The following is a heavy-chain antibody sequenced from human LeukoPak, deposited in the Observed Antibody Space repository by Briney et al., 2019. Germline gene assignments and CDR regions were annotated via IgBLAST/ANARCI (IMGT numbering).Heavy chain of an antibody. CDR3: ARDRSAEYFDL. CDR1: GGSIISYY. Sequence: SETLSLTCTVSGGSIISYYWSWIRQPAGKGLEWIGRIYPSGTTNYNPSLRSRVTMSLDTSRNQFSLKLSSVTAADTAVYYCARDRSAEYFDLWGRGTLVTVSS. D-gene: IGHD2-15*01. CDR2: IYPSGTT. J-gene: IGHJ2*01. V-gene: IGHV4-4*07.